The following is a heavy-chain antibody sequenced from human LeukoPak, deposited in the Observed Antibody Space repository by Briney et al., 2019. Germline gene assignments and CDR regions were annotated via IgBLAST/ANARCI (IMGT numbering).Heavy chain of an antibody. J-gene: IGHJ3*02. CDR3: ARPVTTVVSHDAFDI. CDR2: IYPGDSDT. V-gene: IGHV5-51*01. Sequence: GESLKISCKGSGYRFTDHWIAWVRQMPGKGLEWMGIIYPGDSDTRYSPSFQGQVTISADKSISTAYLQWSSLKASDTAMYYCARPVTTVVSHDAFDIWGQGTMVTVSS. D-gene: IGHD4-23*01. CDR1: GYRFTDHW.